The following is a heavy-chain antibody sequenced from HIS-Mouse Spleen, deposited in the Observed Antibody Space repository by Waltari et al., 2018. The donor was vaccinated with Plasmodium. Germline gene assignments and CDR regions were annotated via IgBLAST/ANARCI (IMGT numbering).Heavy chain of an antibody. CDR2: IKQDGSEK. CDR3: ASSWYWYFDL. J-gene: IGHJ2*01. CDR1: GFPFSSYW. D-gene: IGHD6-13*01. V-gene: IGHV3-7*01. Sequence: EVQLVESGGGLVEPGGSLRLYCAAYGFPFSSYWMSWVRQDPGKGLEWVANIKQDGSEKYYVDSVKGRFTISRDNAKNSLYLQMNSLRAEDTAVYYCASSWYWYFDLWGRGTLVTVSS.